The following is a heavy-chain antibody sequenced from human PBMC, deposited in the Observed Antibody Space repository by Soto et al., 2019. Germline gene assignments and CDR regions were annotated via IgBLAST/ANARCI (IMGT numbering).Heavy chain of an antibody. CDR3: VRDSDPSKLSGYGFVMSN. Sequence: EVQLVESGGGLVQPGGSLRLSCAASGFTFSDYNMNWVRQAPGTGLEWISYISSSGSITYADSVKGRFTISRDNARDSLYLQMTSLRAEDTAVYYCVRDSDPSKLSGYGFVMSNWGQGTLVTVSS. J-gene: IGHJ4*02. D-gene: IGHD5-18*01. CDR2: ISSSGSI. CDR1: GFTFSDYN. V-gene: IGHV3-48*01.